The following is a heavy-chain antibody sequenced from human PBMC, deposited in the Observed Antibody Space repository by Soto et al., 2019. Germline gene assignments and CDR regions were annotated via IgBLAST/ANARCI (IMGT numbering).Heavy chain of an antibody. CDR3: ARDLAAGPCDY. J-gene: IGHJ4*02. CDR1: GYTFTSYG. Sequence: QVQLVQSGAEVKKPGASVKVSCKASGYTFTSYGISWVRQAPGQGLEWMGRISAYKGNTNYSKKLQGRVTMTTDTPTSTAYMELRSVRSDDTAVYYCARDLAAGPCDYWGQGTLVTVSS. V-gene: IGHV1-18*01. CDR2: ISAYKGNT. D-gene: IGHD6-13*01.